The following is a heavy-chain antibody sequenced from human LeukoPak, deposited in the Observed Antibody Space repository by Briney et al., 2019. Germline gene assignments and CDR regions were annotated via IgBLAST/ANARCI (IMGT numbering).Heavy chain of an antibody. V-gene: IGHV4-59*01. CDR3: ARRSVFAGVYYFDY. Sequence: SETLSLTCTVSGGSISSDYWSWIRQPPGKGLEWIGYIYYSGSTNYSPSLKSRVTISVDTSKTHFSLKLSSVTAADTAVYYCARRSVFAGVYYFDYWGQGTLVTVSS. J-gene: IGHJ4*02. D-gene: IGHD2-21*01. CDR2: IYYSGST. CDR1: GGSISSDY.